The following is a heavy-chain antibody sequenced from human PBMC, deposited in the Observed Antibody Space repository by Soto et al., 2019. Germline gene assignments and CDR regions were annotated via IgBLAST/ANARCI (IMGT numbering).Heavy chain of an antibody. CDR3: AKEEYYDFWSGKMEYYYYHMDV. CDR2: ISGSGGST. Sequence: GGSLRLSCAASGFTFSSYAMSWVRQAPGKGLEWVSAISGSGGSTYYADSVKGPFTISRDNSKNTLYLQMNRLRAEDTAVYYCAKEEYYDFWSGKMEYYYYHMDVWGKGTTVTVSS. J-gene: IGHJ6*03. CDR1: GFTFSSYA. V-gene: IGHV3-23*01. D-gene: IGHD3-3*01.